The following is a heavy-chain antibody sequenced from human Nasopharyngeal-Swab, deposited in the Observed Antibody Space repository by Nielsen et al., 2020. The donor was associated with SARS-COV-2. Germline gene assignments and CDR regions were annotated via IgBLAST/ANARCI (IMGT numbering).Heavy chain of an antibody. J-gene: IGHJ4*02. CDR3: ARALHQYNWNYLYY. Sequence: GGSLRLSCAASGFTFDDYAMHWVRQAPGKGLEWVSLISGDGGSTYYADSVKGRFTISRDNSKNSLYLQMNSLRTEDTALYYYARALHQYNWNYLYYWGQGTLVTVSS. CDR2: ISGDGGST. CDR1: GFTFDDYA. D-gene: IGHD1-7*01. V-gene: IGHV3-43*02.